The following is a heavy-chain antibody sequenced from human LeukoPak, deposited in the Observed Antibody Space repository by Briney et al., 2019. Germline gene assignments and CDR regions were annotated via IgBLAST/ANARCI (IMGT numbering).Heavy chain of an antibody. D-gene: IGHD3-9*01. CDR2: IKQDGSEK. CDR1: GFTFSSFW. J-gene: IGHJ4*02. CDR3: ARDDNILTGYYTADY. Sequence: GGSLRLSCAASGFTFSSFWMSWVRQAPGKGLEWVANIKQDGSEKYYVDSVKGRFTISRDNAKNSLFLQMNSLRAEDTAVYYCARDDNILTGYYTADYWGQGTLVTVSS. V-gene: IGHV3-7*01.